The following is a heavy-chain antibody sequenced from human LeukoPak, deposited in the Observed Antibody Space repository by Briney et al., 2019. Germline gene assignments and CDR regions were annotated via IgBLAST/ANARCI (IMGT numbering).Heavy chain of an antibody. D-gene: IGHD3-3*01. J-gene: IGHJ4*02. V-gene: IGHV4-34*01. Sequence: PSETLSLTCAVYGGSSSGYYWSWIRQPPGKGLEWIGEINHIGSTTYNPSLKSRVTIPVDTSKNQFSLKLSSVTAADTAVYYCARDDFWSGLDYWGQGTLVTVSS. CDR3: ARDDFWSGLDY. CDR2: INHIGST. CDR1: GGSSSGYY.